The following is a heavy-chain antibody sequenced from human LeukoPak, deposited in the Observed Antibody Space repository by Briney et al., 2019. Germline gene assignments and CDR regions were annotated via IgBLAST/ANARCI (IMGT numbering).Heavy chain of an antibody. J-gene: IGHJ6*04. CDR2: IDPSDSYT. CDR3: ASTYGSGSSYYYYYGMDV. Sequence: ASVKVSCKASGYTFTSYGISWVRQMPGKGLEWMGRIDPSDSYTNYSPSFQGHVTISADKSISTAYLQWSSLKASDTAMYYCASTYGSGSSYYYYYGMDVWGKGTTVTVSS. CDR1: GYTFTSYG. V-gene: IGHV5-10-1*01. D-gene: IGHD3-10*01.